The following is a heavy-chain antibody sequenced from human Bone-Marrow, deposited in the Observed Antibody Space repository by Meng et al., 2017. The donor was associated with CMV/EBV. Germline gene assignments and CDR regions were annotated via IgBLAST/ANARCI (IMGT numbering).Heavy chain of an antibody. CDR1: GFPFSTCS. CDR2: IGSSTAYI. V-gene: IGHV3-21*01. D-gene: IGHD1-26*01. Sequence: ASGFPFSTCSMDWVRQAPGKGPEWVASIGSSTAYIYCAESMNGRFTISRDNSKNSLYLQMKSLRVEDTAIYYCARGGAARGGSFIDFWGQGTLVTVSS. CDR3: ARGGAARGGSFIDF. J-gene: IGHJ4*02.